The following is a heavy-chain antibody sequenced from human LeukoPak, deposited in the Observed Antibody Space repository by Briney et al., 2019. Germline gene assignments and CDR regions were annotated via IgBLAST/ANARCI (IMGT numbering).Heavy chain of an antibody. V-gene: IGHV3-74*01. D-gene: IGHD4/OR15-4a*01. Sequence: GGSLRLSCAASGFTFSTYRMHWVRQAPGKGLVWVSRINSDGSNTDYADSVKGRFTISGDNAKNTLYLQMNSLRAEDTAVYYCARTNYYFDYWGQGTLVTVSS. CDR3: ARTNYYFDY. CDR2: INSDGSNT. CDR1: GFTFSTYR. J-gene: IGHJ4*02.